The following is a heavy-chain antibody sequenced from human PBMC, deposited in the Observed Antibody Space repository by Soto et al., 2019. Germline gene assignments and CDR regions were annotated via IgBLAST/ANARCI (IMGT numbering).Heavy chain of an antibody. D-gene: IGHD5-12*01. CDR1: GFTFSNYA. CDR2: IRGGGGPT. J-gene: IGHJ4*02. V-gene: IGHV3-23*01. CDR3: VKDFRVGYDWTHD. Sequence: EVQLLESGGDLVQPGGSLRLSCAASGFTFSNYAMSWVRPAPGKGLEWVSLIRGGGGPTNYADSVKGRFTVSRDNSNNMLFLQMSSLRADDTAVYYCVKDFRVGYDWTHDWGQGTLVTVSS.